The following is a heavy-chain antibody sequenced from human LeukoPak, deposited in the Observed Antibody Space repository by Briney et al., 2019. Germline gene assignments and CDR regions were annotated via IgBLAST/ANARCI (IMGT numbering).Heavy chain of an antibody. J-gene: IGHJ3*02. V-gene: IGHV3-30*03. CDR3: ARGLIYDILTGYSKTAFDI. Sequence: QPGRSLRLSCAASGFTFSSYGMHWVRQAPGKGLEWVAVISYDGSNKYYADSVKGRFTISRDNSKNTLYLQMNSLRAEDTAVYYCARGLIYDILTGYSKTAFDIWGQGTMVTVSS. D-gene: IGHD3-9*01. CDR1: GFTFSSYG. CDR2: ISYDGSNK.